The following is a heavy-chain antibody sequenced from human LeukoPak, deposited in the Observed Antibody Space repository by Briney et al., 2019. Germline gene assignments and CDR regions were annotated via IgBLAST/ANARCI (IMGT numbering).Heavy chain of an antibody. J-gene: IGHJ5*02. CDR2: IIPIFGTA. Sequence: ASVKVSCKASGGTFRSYAISWVGQAPGHGLEWMGGIIPIFGTANYAQKFQGRVTITADDSTSTAYMELSSLSSEDAAVYYCAHSGSYLGGFDPWGQGTLVTVSS. CDR3: AHSGSYLGGFDP. D-gene: IGHD3-10*01. CDR1: GGTFRSYA. V-gene: IGHV1-69*13.